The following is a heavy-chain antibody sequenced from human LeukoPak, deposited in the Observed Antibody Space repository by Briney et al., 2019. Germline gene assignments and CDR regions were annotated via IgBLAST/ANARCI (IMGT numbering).Heavy chain of an antibody. J-gene: IGHJ4*02. CDR3: ARLAAAAGDY. D-gene: IGHD6-13*01. CDR2: IIPIFGTA. V-gene: IGHV1-69*05. CDR1: GGTFSSYA. Sequence: SVKVSCKASGGTFSSYAISWVRQAPGQGLEWMGGIIPIFGTANYAQKFQGRVTMTRDTSTSTVYMELSSLRSEDTAVYYCARLAAAAGDYWGQGTLVTVSS.